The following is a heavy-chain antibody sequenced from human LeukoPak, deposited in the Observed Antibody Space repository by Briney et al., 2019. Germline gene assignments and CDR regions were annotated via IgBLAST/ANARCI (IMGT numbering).Heavy chain of an antibody. D-gene: IGHD5-18*01. J-gene: IGHJ6*02. CDR2: ISWNSGSI. CDR1: GFTVSSNY. Sequence: GGSLRLSCAASGFTVSSNYMSWVRQAPGKGLEWVSGISWNSGSIGYADSVKGRFTISRDNAKNSLYLQMNSLRAEDTALYYCAKRGYSYGYSYYYGMDVWGQGTTVTVSS. V-gene: IGHV3-9*01. CDR3: AKRGYSYGYSYYYGMDV.